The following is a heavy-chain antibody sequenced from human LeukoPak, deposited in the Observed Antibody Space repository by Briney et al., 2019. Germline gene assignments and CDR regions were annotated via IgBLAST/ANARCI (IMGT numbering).Heavy chain of an antibody. J-gene: IGHJ4*02. Sequence: GGSLRLSCEGSGFTFSNYWMSWVRQAPGKGLEWVANIKQDGGETFYVDSVKGRFTISRDNAKNSLYLQMNSLRAEDTAVYYCAREDHSNYNYWGQGTLVTVSS. D-gene: IGHD4-11*01. CDR2: IKQDGGET. CDR3: AREDHSNYNY. V-gene: IGHV3-7*01. CDR1: GFTFSNYW.